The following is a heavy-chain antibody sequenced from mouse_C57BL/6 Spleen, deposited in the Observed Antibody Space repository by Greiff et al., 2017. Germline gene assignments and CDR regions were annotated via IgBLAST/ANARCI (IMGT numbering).Heavy chain of an antibody. CDR2: IDPETGGT. J-gene: IGHJ1*03. D-gene: IGHD3-1*01. V-gene: IGHV1-15*01. Sequence: QVQLQQSGAELVRPGASVTLSCKASGYTFTDYEMHWVKQTPVHGLEWIGAIDPETGGTAYNQKFKGKAILTADKSSRTAYMELRSLTSEDSAVYYCTRTPGTEDFDVWGTGTTVTVSS. CDR3: TRTPGTEDFDV. CDR1: GYTFTDYE.